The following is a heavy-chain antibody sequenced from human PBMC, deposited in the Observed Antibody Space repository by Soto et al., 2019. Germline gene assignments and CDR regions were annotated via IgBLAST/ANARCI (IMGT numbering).Heavy chain of an antibody. CDR2: ISAYNGNT. V-gene: IGHV1-18*01. CDR1: GYTFTSYG. D-gene: IGHD2-15*01. CDR3: ASTVGYCSGGSCYEGWFDP. J-gene: IGHJ5*02. Sequence: QVQLVQSGAEVKKPGASVKVSCKASGYTFTSYGISWVRQAPGQGLEWMGWISAYNGNTNYAQKLQGRVTMTTDTSTSTAYMALRSLRSDDTAVHYCASTVGYCSGGSCYEGWFDPWGQGTLVTVSS.